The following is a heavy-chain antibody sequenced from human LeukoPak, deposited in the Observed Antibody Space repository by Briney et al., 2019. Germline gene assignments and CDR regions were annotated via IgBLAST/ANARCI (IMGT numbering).Heavy chain of an antibody. CDR1: GGTFSSYA. CDR3: ASFPDQTTFFDY. Sequence: SVKVSCKASGGTFSSYAISWVRQAPGHGLEWMGRIIPILGIANYAQKFQGRVTITADKSTSTAYMELSSLRSEDTAVYYCASFPDQTTFFDYWGQGTLVTVSS. J-gene: IGHJ4*02. V-gene: IGHV1-69*04. D-gene: IGHD4-11*01. CDR2: IIPILGIA.